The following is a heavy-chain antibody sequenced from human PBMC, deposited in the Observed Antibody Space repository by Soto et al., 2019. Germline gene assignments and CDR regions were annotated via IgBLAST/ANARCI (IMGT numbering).Heavy chain of an antibody. Sequence: PVGSLRLSCAASGFIFRDHGMSWVRQAPGKGLEWVAAISGSVGSTYYADSVRGRFTISRDNSNDTLYLQMNSLRDEDTAVYYCAKDRTIASRNFDAWGQGALVTVSS. CDR3: AKDRTIASRNFDA. CDR2: ISGSVGST. V-gene: IGHV3-23*01. CDR1: GFIFRDHG. J-gene: IGHJ4*02. D-gene: IGHD6-6*01.